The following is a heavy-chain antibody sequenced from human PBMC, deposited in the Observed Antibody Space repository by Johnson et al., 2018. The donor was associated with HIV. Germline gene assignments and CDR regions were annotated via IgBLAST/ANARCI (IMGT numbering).Heavy chain of an antibody. CDR2: ISYDGSNK. V-gene: IGHV3-30-3*01. J-gene: IGHJ3*02. Sequence: QVQLVESGGGLVQPGGSLRLSCAASGFTFSSYAMHWVRQAPGKGLEWVAVISYDGSNKYYADSVKGRFTISRYNAKNTLYLQMNSLRAEDTAVYYCARVEWELDAFDIWGQGTMVTVSS. CDR1: GFTFSSYA. CDR3: ARVEWELDAFDI. D-gene: IGHD1-26*01.